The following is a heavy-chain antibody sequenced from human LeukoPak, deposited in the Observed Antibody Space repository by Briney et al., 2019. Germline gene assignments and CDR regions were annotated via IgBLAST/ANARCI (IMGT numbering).Heavy chain of an antibody. V-gene: IGHV3-48*04. CDR3: ARNRNRYYYHMDV. CDR1: GFTFSRYS. J-gene: IGHJ6*03. CDR2: IYSSSSTI. D-gene: IGHD1-14*01. Sequence: GGSLRLSCAASGFTFSRYSMNWVRQAPGKGLEWVSYIYSSSSTISYADSVKGRFTISRDNAKHSLYLQMNSLRTEDAAVYYCARNRNRYYYHMDVWGKGTTVTVSS.